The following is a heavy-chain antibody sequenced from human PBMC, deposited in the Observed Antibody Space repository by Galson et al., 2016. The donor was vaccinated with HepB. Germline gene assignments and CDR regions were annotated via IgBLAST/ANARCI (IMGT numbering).Heavy chain of an antibody. CDR1: GFTFSSYG. V-gene: IGHV3-30*18. CDR3: GKDFKNTLLVVPPDY. Sequence: SLRLSCAASGFTFSSYGMHWVRQAPGKGLEWVALILYDGSNKYYADSVKGRFTISRDNSKNKLYLQMNSLRPEDTAVYYYGKDFKNTLLVVPPDYWGQGTLVTVSS. D-gene: IGHD3-22*01. J-gene: IGHJ4*02. CDR2: ILYDGSNK.